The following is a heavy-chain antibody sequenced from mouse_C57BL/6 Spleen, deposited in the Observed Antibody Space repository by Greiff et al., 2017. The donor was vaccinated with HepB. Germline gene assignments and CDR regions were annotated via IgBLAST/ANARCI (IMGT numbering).Heavy chain of an antibody. CDR1: GYTFTDYN. CDR3: ARRGYYYGSSYAWFAY. Sequence: VHVKQSGPELVKPGASVKIPCKASGYTFTDYNMDWVKQSHGKSLEWIGDINPNNGGTIYNQKFKGKATLTVDKSSSTAYMELRSLTSEDTAVYYCARRGYYYGSSYAWFAYWGQGTLVTVSA. D-gene: IGHD1-1*01. CDR2: INPNNGGT. J-gene: IGHJ3*01. V-gene: IGHV1-18*01.